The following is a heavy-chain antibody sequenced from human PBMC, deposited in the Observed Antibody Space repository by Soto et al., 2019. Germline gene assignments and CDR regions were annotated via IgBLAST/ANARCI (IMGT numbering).Heavy chain of an antibody. J-gene: IGHJ5*02. CDR1: GGSFSGYY. Sequence: QVQLQQWGAGLLKPSETLSLTCAVYGGSFSGYYWSWIRQPPGKGLEWIGEINHSGSTNYNPSLKSRVTISVDTSKNQFSLKLSSVTAADTAVYYCARVGSYSSSWYGGWFAPWGQGTLVTVSS. D-gene: IGHD6-13*01. CDR3: ARVGSYSSSWYGGWFAP. V-gene: IGHV4-34*01. CDR2: INHSGST.